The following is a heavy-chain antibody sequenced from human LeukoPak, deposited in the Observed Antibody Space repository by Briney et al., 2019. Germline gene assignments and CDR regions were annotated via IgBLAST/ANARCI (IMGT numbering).Heavy chain of an antibody. CDR1: GYTFTGYY. CDR3: ARDLKGYSSDWYHYYFDY. J-gene: IGHJ4*02. D-gene: IGHD6-19*01. Sequence: SVKVSCKASGYTFTGYYMHWVRQAPGQGLEWMGWINPNSGGTNYAQKFQGRVTMTRDTSISTAYMELSRLRSDDTAVYYCARDLKGYSSDWYHYYFDYWGQGTLVTVSS. V-gene: IGHV1-2*02. CDR2: INPNSGGT.